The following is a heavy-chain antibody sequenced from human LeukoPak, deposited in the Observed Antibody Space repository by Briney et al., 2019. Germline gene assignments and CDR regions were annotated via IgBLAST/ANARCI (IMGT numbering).Heavy chain of an antibody. CDR3: ATDPIYCSSTSCYRLFVY. Sequence: ASVKVSCKVSGYTLTELSMHWVRQAPGKGLEWMGGFDPEDGETIYAQKFQGRVTMTEDTSTDTAYMELSSLRSEDTAVYYCATDPIYCSSTSCYRLFVYWSQGTLVTVSS. CDR2: FDPEDGET. D-gene: IGHD2-2*01. V-gene: IGHV1-24*01. CDR1: GYTLTELS. J-gene: IGHJ4*02.